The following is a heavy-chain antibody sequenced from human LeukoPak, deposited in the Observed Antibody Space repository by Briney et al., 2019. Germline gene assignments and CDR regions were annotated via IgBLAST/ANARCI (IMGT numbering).Heavy chain of an antibody. D-gene: IGHD3-9*01. CDR1: GGTFSSYA. CDR3: ARSTVNDILTGYN. Sequence: SVKVSCKASGGTFSSYAISWVRQAPGQGLGWMGGIIPIFGTANYAQKFQGRVTITADESTSTAYMELSSLRSEDTAVYYCARSTVNDILTGYNWGQGTLVTVSS. V-gene: IGHV1-69*13. J-gene: IGHJ4*02. CDR2: IIPIFGTA.